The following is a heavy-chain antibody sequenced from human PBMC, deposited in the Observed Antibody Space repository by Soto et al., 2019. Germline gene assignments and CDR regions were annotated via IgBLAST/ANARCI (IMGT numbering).Heavy chain of an antibody. D-gene: IGHD4-17*01. Sequence: SETLSLTCTVSGGSISSSSYYWGWIRQPPGKGLEWIGSIYYSGSTYYNPSLKSRVTISVDTSKNQFSLKLNSVTAADTAVYYCARLSLGYGDYLDYGMDVWGQGTTVTVSS. CDR2: IYYSGST. CDR1: GGSISSSSYY. J-gene: IGHJ6*02. CDR3: ARLSLGYGDYLDYGMDV. V-gene: IGHV4-39*01.